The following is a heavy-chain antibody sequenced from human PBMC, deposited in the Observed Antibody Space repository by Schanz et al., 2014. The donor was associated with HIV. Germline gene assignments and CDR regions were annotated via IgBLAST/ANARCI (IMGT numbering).Heavy chain of an antibody. CDR3: AKALRDHYDATGYYRY. D-gene: IGHD3-22*01. Sequence: QVQLVESGGGVVQPGRSLRLSCAVSGFTFSNYAMHWVRQAPGKGLEWGAVISYDGNNKYYADSVKGRFTTSRDNSKHTLYLQMNGLRTDDTAVYYCAKALRDHYDATGYYRYWGQGILVTVSA. V-gene: IGHV3-30-3*01. CDR2: ISYDGNNK. J-gene: IGHJ4*02. CDR1: GFTFSNYA.